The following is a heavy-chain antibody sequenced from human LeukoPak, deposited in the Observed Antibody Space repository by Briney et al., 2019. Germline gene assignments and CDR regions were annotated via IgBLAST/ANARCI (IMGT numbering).Heavy chain of an antibody. CDR2: INHSGST. V-gene: IGHV4-34*01. CDR3: ARGKRDVDTAMVIEYGEGGGY. D-gene: IGHD5-18*01. J-gene: IGHJ4*02. CDR1: GGSFSGYY. Sequence: KSSETLSLTCAVYGGSFSGYYWSWIRQPPGKGLEWIGEINHSGSTNYNPSLKSRVTISVDTSKNQFSLKLSSVTAADTAVYYCARGKRDVDTAMVIEYGEGGGYWGQGTLVTVSS.